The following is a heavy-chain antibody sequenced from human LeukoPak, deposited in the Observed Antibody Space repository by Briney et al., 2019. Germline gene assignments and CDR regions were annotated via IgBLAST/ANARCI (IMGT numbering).Heavy chain of an antibody. Sequence: ASVKVSCKASGYTFTNYGIARVRQAPGQGLEWMGWISGYQGSTKYELKFQGRVTMTIDTSTSTAYMDLRSLRSDDTAIYFCARSDLGTLTAGLFNYWGQGTLVAVSS. CDR3: ARSDLGTLTAGLFNY. J-gene: IGHJ4*02. CDR1: GYTFTNYG. V-gene: IGHV1-18*01. D-gene: IGHD1-1*01. CDR2: ISGYQGST.